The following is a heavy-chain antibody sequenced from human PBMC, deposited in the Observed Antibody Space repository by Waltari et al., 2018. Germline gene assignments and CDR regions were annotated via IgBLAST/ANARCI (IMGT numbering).Heavy chain of an antibody. CDR3: ASNPLFLVERRWFDP. J-gene: IGHJ5*02. Sequence: EVQLVESGGGLVQPGGSLRLSCAASGFTFSSSWMHWVRQAPGKGLVWAVLVMCCRVSTNQADSVKGRFTISRDNTKNTLYLQRNSLRAEDTAVDYCASNPLFLVERRWFDPWGQGTLVTVSS. V-gene: IGHV3-74*01. D-gene: IGHD1-1*01. CDR2: VMCCRVST. CDR1: GFTFSSSW.